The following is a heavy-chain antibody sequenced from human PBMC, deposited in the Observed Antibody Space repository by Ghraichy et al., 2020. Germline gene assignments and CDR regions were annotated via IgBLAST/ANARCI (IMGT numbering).Heavy chain of an antibody. CDR3: ARVGYDFWSGYSNPDY. Sequence: ESLNISCAVYGGSFSGYYWSWIRQPPGKGLEWIGEINHSGSTNYNPSLKSRVTISVDTSKNQFSLKLSSVTAADTAVYYCARVGYDFWSGYSNPDYWGQGTLVTVSS. D-gene: IGHD3-3*01. CDR1: GGSFSGYY. J-gene: IGHJ4*02. V-gene: IGHV4-34*01. CDR2: INHSGST.